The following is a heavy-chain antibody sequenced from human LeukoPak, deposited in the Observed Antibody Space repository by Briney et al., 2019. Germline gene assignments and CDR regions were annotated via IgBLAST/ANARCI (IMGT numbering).Heavy chain of an antibody. V-gene: IGHV1-2*02. CDR3: ARDGYTHFDY. J-gene: IGHJ4*02. CDR1: GYTFTGYY. Sequence: ASVKVSCKASGYTFTGYYMHWVRQAPGQGLEWMGWINFNSGGTNYAQEFQGRVTMTRDTSISTAYMELSRLSSDDTAVYYCARDGYTHFDYWGQGALVTVSS. CDR2: INFNSGGT. D-gene: IGHD5-24*01.